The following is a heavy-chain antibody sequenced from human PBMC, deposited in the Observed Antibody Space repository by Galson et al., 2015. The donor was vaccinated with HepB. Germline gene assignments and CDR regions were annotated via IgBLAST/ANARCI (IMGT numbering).Heavy chain of an antibody. Sequence: SLRLSCAASGFTFSNAWMNWVRQAPGKGLEWVGRIKSKTDGGTTDYAAPVKGRFTISRDDSKNTLYLQMNSLKTEDTAVYYCTTDRRFYGGQAVDVWGQGTTVTVSS. D-gene: IGHD4-17*01. J-gene: IGHJ6*02. CDR1: GFTFSNAW. CDR3: TTDRRFYGGQAVDV. V-gene: IGHV3-15*07. CDR2: IKSKTDGGTT.